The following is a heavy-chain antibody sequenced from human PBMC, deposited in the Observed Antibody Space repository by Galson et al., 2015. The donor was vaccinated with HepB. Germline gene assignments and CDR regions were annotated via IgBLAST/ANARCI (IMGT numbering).Heavy chain of an antibody. V-gene: IGHV3-7*01. Sequence: PLGLDGVASAFTFRSHWLSGAGQAPREGLESVPDINQDGSEKYYVDSVKGRFTISRDNSKKTLSLQMNSLRAEDTALYYCAKVAAAGTSWYFDLWGRGTLVTVSS. CDR2: INQDGSEK. D-gene: IGHD6-13*01. CDR1: AFTFRSHW. CDR3: AKVAAAGTSWYFDL. J-gene: IGHJ2*01.